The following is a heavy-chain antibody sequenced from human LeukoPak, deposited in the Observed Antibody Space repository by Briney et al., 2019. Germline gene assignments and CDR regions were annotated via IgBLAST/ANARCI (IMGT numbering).Heavy chain of an antibody. V-gene: IGHV3-23*01. Sequence: GGSLRLSCAASGFTFSSYAMSWVRQAPGKGLEWVSAISGSGGSTYYADSVKGRFTISRDNSKNTLYLQMNSLRAEDTAVYYCARGGGFSSSWYYFDYWGQETLVTVSS. J-gene: IGHJ4*02. CDR2: ISGSGGST. D-gene: IGHD6-13*01. CDR1: GFTFSSYA. CDR3: ARGGGFSSSWYYFDY.